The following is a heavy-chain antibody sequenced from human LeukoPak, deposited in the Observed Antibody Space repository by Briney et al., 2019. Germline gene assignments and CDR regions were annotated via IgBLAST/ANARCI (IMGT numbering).Heavy chain of an antibody. CDR1: GFTFSSDS. D-gene: IGHD6-13*01. CDR2: ISSSSSNI. V-gene: IGHV3-48*01. CDR3: ASIPGYSSSFDV. J-gene: IGHJ4*02. Sequence: GGSLRLSCAASGFTFSSDSMNWVRQAPGKGLEWVSYISSSSSNIYYADSMKGRFTISRDNAKKSLYLQMNILRAEDTAVYYCASIPGYSSSFDVWGQGTLVTVSS.